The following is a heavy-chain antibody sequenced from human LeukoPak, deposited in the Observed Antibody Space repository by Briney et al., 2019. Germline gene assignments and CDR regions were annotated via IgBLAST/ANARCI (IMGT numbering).Heavy chain of an antibody. CDR1: GFTFSSYA. D-gene: IGHD2-2*01. CDR3: AKPSDCSSTSCRAPFDY. CDR2: ISGSGGST. V-gene: IGHV3-23*01. J-gene: IGHJ4*02. Sequence: PGGSLRLSCAASGFTFSSYAMSWVRQAPGKGLEWVSAISGSGGSTYYADSVKGRFTISRDNPKNTLYLQMNSLRAEDTAVYYCAKPSDCSSTSCRAPFDYWGQGTLVTVSS.